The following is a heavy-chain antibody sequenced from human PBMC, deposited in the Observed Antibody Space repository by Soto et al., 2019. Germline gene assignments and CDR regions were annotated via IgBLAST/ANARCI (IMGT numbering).Heavy chain of an antibody. D-gene: IGHD1-26*01. Sequence: ASVKVSCKASGYTFTNYFIHWVRQAPGEGLEWMGIINPGDDSTTYAQKFQGRVTVTKDTPTSTVYMELSSLRSDDTAMYYCAREEGALDYWGQGTLVTVS. CDR2: INPGDDST. J-gene: IGHJ4*02. CDR3: AREEGALDY. CDR1: GYTFTNYF. V-gene: IGHV1-46*01.